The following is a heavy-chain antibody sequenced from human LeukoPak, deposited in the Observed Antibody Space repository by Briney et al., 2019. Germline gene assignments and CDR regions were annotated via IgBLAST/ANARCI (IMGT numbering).Heavy chain of an antibody. CDR2: ISTSGEKT. Sequence: HPGGSLRLSCAASGFTFNNYVMSWVRQAPGKGPEWVSAISTSGEKTFYANSVKGRFTISRDNSENTLYLQMNSLRAEDTAVYYCARDRVGSIVFDNWGQGTLVTASS. J-gene: IGHJ4*02. V-gene: IGHV3-23*01. CDR1: GFTFNNYV. CDR3: ARDRVGSIVFDN. D-gene: IGHD2-15*01.